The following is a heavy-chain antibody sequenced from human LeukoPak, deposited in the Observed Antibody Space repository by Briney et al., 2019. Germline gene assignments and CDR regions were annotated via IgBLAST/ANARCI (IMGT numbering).Heavy chain of an antibody. CDR3: ARESEGGYSYGGGGY. CDR2: INAGNGNT. CDR1: GYTFTSYA. J-gene: IGHJ4*02. V-gene: IGHV1-3*01. Sequence: GASVKVSCKASGYTFTSYAMHWVRQAPGQRLEWMGWINAGNGNTKYSQKFQGRVTITRDTSASTAYMELSSLRSEDTAVCYCARESEGGYSYGGGGYWGQGTLVTVSS. D-gene: IGHD5-18*01.